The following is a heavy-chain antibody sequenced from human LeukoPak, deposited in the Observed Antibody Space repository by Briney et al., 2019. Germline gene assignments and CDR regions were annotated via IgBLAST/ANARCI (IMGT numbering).Heavy chain of an antibody. CDR1: GFTFSDHY. J-gene: IGHJ4*02. CDR3: AQKTGYDILTGYYF. V-gene: IGHV3-72*01. Sequence: PGGSLRLSCAASGFTFSDHYMDWVRQAPGKGLEWVGRTRNKANSYTTDYAASVKGRFTISRDDSKNSLYLQMNSLKTEDTAVYFCAQKTGYDILTGYYFGGQGTLVTVSS. CDR2: TRNKANSYTT. D-gene: IGHD3-9*01.